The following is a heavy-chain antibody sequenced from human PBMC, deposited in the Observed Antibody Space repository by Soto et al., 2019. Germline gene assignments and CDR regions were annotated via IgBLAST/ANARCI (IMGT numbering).Heavy chain of an antibody. Sequence: QVQLVESGGGVVQPGRSLRLSCAASGFSFNTYDIHWVRQAPGKGLEWVTGISYDGSNSYYADSVKGRFTISRDSSKNMLYLQMTSLKTEDTAVYYCTTENWNDGGNYFDSWGQGTLVTVSS. J-gene: IGHJ4*02. CDR1: GFSFNTYD. CDR3: TTENWNDGGNYFDS. D-gene: IGHD1-1*01. V-gene: IGHV3-30*03. CDR2: ISYDGSNS.